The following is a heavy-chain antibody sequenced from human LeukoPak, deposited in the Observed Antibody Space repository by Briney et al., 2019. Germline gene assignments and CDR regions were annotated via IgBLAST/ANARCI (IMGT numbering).Heavy chain of an antibody. CDR2: INHSGST. CDR1: GGSFSGYY. V-gene: IGHV4-34*01. CDR3: ASSTWDDDLWSGFLS. D-gene: IGHD3-3*01. J-gene: IGHJ5*02. Sequence: SETLSLTCAVYGGSFSGYYWSWIRQPPGKGLEWIGEINHSGSTNYNPSLKSRVTISVDTSKNQFSLKLSSVTAADTAVYYCASSTWDDDLWSGFLSWGQGTLVTVSS.